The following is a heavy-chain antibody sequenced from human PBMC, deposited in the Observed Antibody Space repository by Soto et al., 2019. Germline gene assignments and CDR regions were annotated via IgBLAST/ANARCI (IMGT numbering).Heavy chain of an antibody. Sequence: SVKVSFKTSGDNFKKNVFTLFLQSPGQWLEWMGGTIPALGKAHYIEKFQCRVTITVDDAKRTVYMEVRDLTSEDTAIYYCARGQFRPYDMDVWGQGTKVTVSS. J-gene: IGHJ6*01. V-gene: IGHV1-69*10. CDR1: GDNFKKNV. CDR3: ARGQFRPYDMDV. CDR2: TIPALGKA. D-gene: IGHD3-10*01.